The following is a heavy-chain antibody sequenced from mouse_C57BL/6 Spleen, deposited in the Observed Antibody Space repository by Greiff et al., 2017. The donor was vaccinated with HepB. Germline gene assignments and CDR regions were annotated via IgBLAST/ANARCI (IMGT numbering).Heavy chain of an antibody. CDR2: IRNKANNHAT. J-gene: IGHJ2*01. V-gene: IGHV6-6*01. Sequence: EVKVEESGGGLVQPGGSMKLSCAASGFTFSDAWMDWVRQSPEKGLEWVAEIRNKANNHATYYAESVKGRFTISRDDSKSSVYLQMNSLRAEDTGIYYCTREGDQYYFDYWGQGTTLTVSS. CDR1: GFTFSDAW. CDR3: TREGDQYYFDY.